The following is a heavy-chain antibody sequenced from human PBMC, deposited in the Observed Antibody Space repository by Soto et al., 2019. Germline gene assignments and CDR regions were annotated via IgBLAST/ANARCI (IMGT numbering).Heavy chain of an antibody. V-gene: IGHV1-69*13. Sequence: GASVKVSCKASGGTFSSYTISWVRQAPGQGLERMGGIIPIFGTANYAQKFQGRVTITADESTSTAYMELSSLRSEDTALYYCARPNRITMIEYYGMDVWGQGTTVTVSS. CDR2: IIPIFGTA. D-gene: IGHD3-22*01. CDR1: GGTFSSYT. J-gene: IGHJ6*02. CDR3: ARPNRITMIEYYGMDV.